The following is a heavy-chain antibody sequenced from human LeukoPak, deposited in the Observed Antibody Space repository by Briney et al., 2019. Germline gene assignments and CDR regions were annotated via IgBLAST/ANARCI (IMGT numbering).Heavy chain of an antibody. CDR2: ISSSGSSA. Sequence: GGSLRLSCAASGFTFSSYAMSWVRQAPGKGLEWVSVISSSGSSAYYADSVKGRFTISRDNLKNTLYLQMNSLRAEDTAVYYCARCRNFWSGPHDYWGQGTLVTVSS. CDR1: GFTFSSYA. D-gene: IGHD3-3*01. CDR3: ARCRNFWSGPHDY. V-gene: IGHV3-23*01. J-gene: IGHJ4*02.